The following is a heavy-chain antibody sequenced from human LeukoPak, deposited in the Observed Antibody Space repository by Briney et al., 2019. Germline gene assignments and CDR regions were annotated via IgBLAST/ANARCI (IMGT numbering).Heavy chain of an antibody. CDR2: IRGSGDNT. Sequence: GGSLRLSCAASGFTFTNYAMTWVRQAPGKGLEWVSGIRGSGDNTYYADSVKGRFTISRDNFKNMVFLQMNSLRAEDTAVYYCAKDRSAVPAASNYWGQGTLVTVSS. D-gene: IGHD2-2*01. J-gene: IGHJ4*02. CDR1: GFTFTNYA. V-gene: IGHV3-23*01. CDR3: AKDRSAVPAASNY.